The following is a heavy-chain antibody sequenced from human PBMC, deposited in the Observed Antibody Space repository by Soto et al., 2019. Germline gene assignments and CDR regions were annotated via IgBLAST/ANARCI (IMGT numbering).Heavy chain of an antibody. D-gene: IGHD3-22*01. CDR2: ISAYNGNT. J-gene: IGHJ6*02. CDR3: ARGELYYDSSGGRTAYGMDV. V-gene: IGHV1-18*01. CDR1: GYTFTSYG. Sequence: ASVKVSCKASGYTFTSYGISWVRQAPGQGLEWMGWISAYNGNTNYAQKLQGRVTMTTDTSTSTAYMELRSLRSDDTAVYYCARGELYYDSSGGRTAYGMDVWGQGTTVTVPS.